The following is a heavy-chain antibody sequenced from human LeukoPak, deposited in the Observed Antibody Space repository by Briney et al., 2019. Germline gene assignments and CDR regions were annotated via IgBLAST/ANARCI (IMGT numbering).Heavy chain of an antibody. J-gene: IGHJ4*02. Sequence: PGGSLRLSCAASAFTFSTYAMSWVRQAPGKGLEWVSTIGGSGVSTYYADSVKGRFTISRDNSKNTLYLQMNSLRAEDTAVYYCAKSSTTTSSGLDYWGQGTLVTVSS. D-gene: IGHD6-19*01. CDR3: AKSSTTTSSGLDY. CDR2: IGGSGVST. CDR1: AFTFSTYA. V-gene: IGHV3-23*01.